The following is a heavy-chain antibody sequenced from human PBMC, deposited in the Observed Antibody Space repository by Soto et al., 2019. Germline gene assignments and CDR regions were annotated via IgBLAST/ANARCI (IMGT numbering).Heavy chain of an antibody. CDR2: ISAGNGNT. D-gene: IGHD3-22*01. J-gene: IGHJ6*02. CDR1: GGTFSSYA. V-gene: IGHV1-3*01. Sequence: ASVKVSCKASGGTFSSYAISWVRQAPGQRLEWMGWISAGNGNTKYSQKFQGRVTITRDTSASTAYMELSSLRSEDTAVYYCARARGYYYDSSGYYHPQTYYYYYGMDVWGQGTTVTVSS. CDR3: ARARGYYYDSSGYYHPQTYYYYYGMDV.